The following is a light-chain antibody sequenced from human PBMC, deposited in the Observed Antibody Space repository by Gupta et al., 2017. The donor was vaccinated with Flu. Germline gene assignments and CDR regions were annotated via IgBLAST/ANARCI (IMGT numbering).Light chain of an antibody. Sequence: QSVLTQPPSVSGAPRQTVTISYSVSSSSIANNPVNWYQQLPWKPPKLRIHHDDRLSPGGSDRFTGINSAKSGTAASLSISELQAGDDGDYYCSVWDDSLIGWVFGGGTKLTVL. V-gene: IGLV1-36*01. J-gene: IGLJ3*02. CDR2: HDD. CDR3: SVWDDSLIGWV. CDR1: SSSIANNP.